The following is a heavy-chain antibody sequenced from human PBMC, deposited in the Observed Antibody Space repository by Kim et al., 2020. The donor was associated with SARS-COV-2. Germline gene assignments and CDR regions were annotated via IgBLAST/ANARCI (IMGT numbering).Heavy chain of an antibody. CDR3: AREERDYYYHYGLDV. CDR1: GYTFTGYH. V-gene: IGHV1-2*06. D-gene: IGHD1-1*01. J-gene: IGHJ6*02. Sequence: ASVKVSCKTSGYTFTGYHLHWVRQAPGQGLEWMGRINPDSSGTHYSEKFHGRVTMSTDRSTGTAYMELSNLRSDDTAVYYCAREERDYYYHYGLDVWGQG. CDR2: INPDSSGT.